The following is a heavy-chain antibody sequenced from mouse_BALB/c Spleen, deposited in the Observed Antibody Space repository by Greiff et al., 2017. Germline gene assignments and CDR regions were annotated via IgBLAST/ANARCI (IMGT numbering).Heavy chain of an antibody. V-gene: IGHV2-6-7*01. Sequence: LMAPSQSLSITCTVSGFSLTGYGVNWVRQPPGKGLEWLGMIWGDGSTDYNSALKSRLSISKDNSKSQVFLKMNSLQTDDTARYYCARENGNYVSWFAYWGQGTLVTVSA. CDR3: ARENGNYVSWFAY. CDR1: GFSLTGYG. CDR2: IWGDGST. D-gene: IGHD2-1*01. J-gene: IGHJ3*01.